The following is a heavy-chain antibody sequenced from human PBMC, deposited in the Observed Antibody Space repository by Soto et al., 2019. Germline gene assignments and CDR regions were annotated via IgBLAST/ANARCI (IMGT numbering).Heavy chain of an antibody. Sequence: GESLKISCQGSGYTFNNYWIGWVRQMPGKGLEWMGIIYPGNSDTKYRPSFQGQVTISVDKSISTAYLQWSSLKASDTAMYYCARQYCTSTSCYRSYYYYMDVWGKGTTVTVSS. CDR1: GYTFNNYW. J-gene: IGHJ6*03. D-gene: IGHD2-2*01. CDR3: ARQYCTSTSCYRSYYYYMDV. V-gene: IGHV5-51*01. CDR2: IYPGNSDT.